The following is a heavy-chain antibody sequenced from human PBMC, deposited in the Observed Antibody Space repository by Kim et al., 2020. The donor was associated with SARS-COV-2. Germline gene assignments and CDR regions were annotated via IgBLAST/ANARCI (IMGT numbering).Heavy chain of an antibody. CDR1: GFTFDDYG. Sequence: GGSLRLSCAASGFTFDDYGMSWVRQAPGKGLEWVSGINWNGGSTGYADSVKGRFTISRDNAKNSLYLQMNSLRAEDTALYHCARVQCSSGCSAFDIWGQGTMVTVSS. V-gene: IGHV3-20*01. J-gene: IGHJ3*02. CDR3: ARVQCSSGCSAFDI. D-gene: IGHD6-19*01. CDR2: INWNGGST.